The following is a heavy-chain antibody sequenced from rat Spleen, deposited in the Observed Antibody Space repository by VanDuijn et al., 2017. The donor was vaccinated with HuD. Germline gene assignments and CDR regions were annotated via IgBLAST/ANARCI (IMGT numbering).Heavy chain of an antibody. CDR3: TRDGTTGILAYVIDA. J-gene: IGHJ4*01. CDR2: ISSGGNT. CDR1: GFALTSNG. D-gene: IGHD1-9*01. Sequence: QVQLKESGPGLVQPSQTLSLTCTVSGFALTSNGVSWVRQPPGKGLEWIAAISSGGNTYYSSTLKSRLSISRDTSKSQVFLKMKSRQTDDTGTYYCTRDGTTGILAYVIDAWGQGASVTVSS. V-gene: IGHV2S12*01.